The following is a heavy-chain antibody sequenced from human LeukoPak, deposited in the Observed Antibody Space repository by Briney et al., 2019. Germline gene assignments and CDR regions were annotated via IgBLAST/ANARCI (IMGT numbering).Heavy chain of an antibody. CDR2: INHSGST. Sequence: SETLSLTCAVYGGSFSGYYWSWIRQPPGKGLEWIGEINHSGSTNYNPSLKSRVTISVDTSKNQFSLELGSVTAADTAVYYCARGPDFYDFWSGYWHYWGQGTLVTVSS. CDR3: ARGPDFYDFWSGYWHY. J-gene: IGHJ4*02. V-gene: IGHV4-34*01. CDR1: GGSFSGYY. D-gene: IGHD3-3*01.